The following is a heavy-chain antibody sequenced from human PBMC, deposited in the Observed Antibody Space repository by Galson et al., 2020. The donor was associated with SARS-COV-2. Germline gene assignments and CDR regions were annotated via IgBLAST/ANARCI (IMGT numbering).Heavy chain of an antibody. CDR1: GYTFTGYY. Sequence: ASVKVSCKASGYTFTGYYMHWVRQAPGQGLEWMGWINPNSGGTNYAQKFQGRVTMTRDTSISTAYMELSRLRSDDTAVYYCARGGPLYSSSSVWFDPWGQGTLVTVSS. CDR2: INPNSGGT. J-gene: IGHJ5*02. D-gene: IGHD6-6*01. V-gene: IGHV1-2*02. CDR3: ARGGPLYSSSSVWFDP.